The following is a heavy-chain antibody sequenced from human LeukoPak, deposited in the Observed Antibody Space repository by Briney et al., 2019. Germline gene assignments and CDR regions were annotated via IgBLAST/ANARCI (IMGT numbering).Heavy chain of an antibody. CDR1: GYTFTIYD. Sequence: ASVKVSCKSSGYTFTIYDINWVRQATGQGLEWMGWMNPNSGNTGYAQKFQGRVTMTRNTSITTAYMELSSLRSEDTAVYYCARSTSMIVGVSNPYFQHHTGVSGEGTTVTASS. V-gene: IGHV1-8*01. CDR3: ARSTSMIVGVSNPYFQHHTGV. J-gene: IGHJ6*03. D-gene: IGHD3-10*01. CDR2: MNPNSGNT.